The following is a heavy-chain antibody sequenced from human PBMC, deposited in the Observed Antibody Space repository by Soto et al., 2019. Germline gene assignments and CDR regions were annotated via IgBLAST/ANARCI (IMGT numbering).Heavy chain of an antibody. CDR3: VRGSDVARQELDY. J-gene: IGHJ4*02. CDR1: GFTFSNFG. Sequence: QVQVVESGGGVVQPGRSLRLSCAASGFTFSNFGMHWVRQAPGKGLEWVAAISSDGSDKYYLDSVKGRFIISRDNSKNTQFLQMNSLRVEDTAVYYCVRGSDVARQELDYWGQGTLVTVSS. CDR2: ISSDGSDK. V-gene: IGHV3-30*03. D-gene: IGHD2-15*01.